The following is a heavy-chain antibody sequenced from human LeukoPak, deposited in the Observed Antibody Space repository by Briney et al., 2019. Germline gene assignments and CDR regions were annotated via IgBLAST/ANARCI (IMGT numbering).Heavy chain of an antibody. V-gene: IGHV4-34*01. CDR2: INHSGST. D-gene: IGHD2-2*01. Sequence: SETLSLTCAVYGGSFSGYYWSWVRQPPGKGLEWIGEINHSGSTNYNPSLKSRVTISVDTSKNQFSLKLSSVTAADTAVYYCAIHIVVVPAAKKKNWFDPWGRGTLVTVSS. J-gene: IGHJ5*02. CDR1: GGSFSGYY. CDR3: AIHIVVVPAAKKKNWFDP.